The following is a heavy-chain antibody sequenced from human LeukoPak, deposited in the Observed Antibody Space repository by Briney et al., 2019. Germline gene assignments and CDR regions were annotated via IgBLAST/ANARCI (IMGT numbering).Heavy chain of an antibody. Sequence: GGSLRLSCAASGFTFSSYGMPWVRQAPGKGLEWVAVIWYDGSNKYYADSVKGRFTISRDNSKNTLYLQMNSLRAEDTAVYYCARAITTGTTDYYYGMDVWGQGTTVTVSS. CDR2: IWYDGSNK. CDR3: ARAITTGTTDYYYGMDV. J-gene: IGHJ6*02. D-gene: IGHD1-1*01. CDR1: GFTFSSYG. V-gene: IGHV3-33*08.